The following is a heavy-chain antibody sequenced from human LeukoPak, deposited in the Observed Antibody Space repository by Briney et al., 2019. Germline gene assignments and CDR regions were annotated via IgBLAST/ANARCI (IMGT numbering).Heavy chain of an antibody. D-gene: IGHD2-2*01. Sequence: SETLSLTCTVSGGSISSSSYYWGWIRQPPGKGLEWIGSIYYSGSTYYNPPLKSRVTISVDTSKNQFSLKLSSVTAADTAVYYCARHRFAYLEPAANYFDYWGQGTLVTVSS. CDR2: IYYSGST. J-gene: IGHJ4*02. CDR1: GGSISSSSYY. V-gene: IGHV4-39*01. CDR3: ARHRFAYLEPAANYFDY.